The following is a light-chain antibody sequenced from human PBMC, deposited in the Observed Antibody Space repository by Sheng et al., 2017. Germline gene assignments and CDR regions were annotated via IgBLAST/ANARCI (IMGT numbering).Light chain of an antibody. Sequence: DIVMTQSPLSLPVTPGEPASISCRSTQNLLHRSGYNYLSWYLQKPGQSPQLLIYLGSNRASGVPDRFSGSGSGTDFTLKISRVEAEDVGVYYCMQGLQTPGTFGPGTKVDIK. CDR2: LGS. CDR3: MQGLQTPGT. CDR1: QNLLHRSGYNY. V-gene: IGKV2-28*01. J-gene: IGKJ3*01.